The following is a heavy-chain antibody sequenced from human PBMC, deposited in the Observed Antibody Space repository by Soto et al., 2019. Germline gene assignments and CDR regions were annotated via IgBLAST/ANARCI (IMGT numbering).Heavy chain of an antibody. CDR3: AKVPRISSGWPYYFDY. CDR1: GFTFDDYT. J-gene: IGHJ4*02. V-gene: IGHV3-43*01. Sequence: GGSLRLSCAASGFTFDDYTMHWVRQAPGKGLEWVSLISWDGGSTYYADSVKGRFTISRDNSKNSLYLQMNSLRTEDTALYYCAKVPRISSGWPYYFDYWGQGTLVTVSS. CDR2: ISWDGGST. D-gene: IGHD6-19*01.